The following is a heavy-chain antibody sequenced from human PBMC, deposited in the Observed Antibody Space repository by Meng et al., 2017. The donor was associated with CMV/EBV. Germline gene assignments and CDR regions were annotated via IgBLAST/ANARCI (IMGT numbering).Heavy chain of an antibody. J-gene: IGHJ6*02. CDR1: GYTFTSYD. D-gene: IGHD2-2*01. Sequence: ASVKVSCKASGYTFTSYDINWVRQATGQGLEWMGWMNPNSGNTGYAQKFQGRVTMTRNTSISTAYKELSSLRSEDTAVYYCARGPYCSSTSCYVAFVYYYYYGMDVWGQGTTVTVSS. V-gene: IGHV1-8*01. CDR2: MNPNSGNT. CDR3: ARGPYCSSTSCYVAFVYYYYYGMDV.